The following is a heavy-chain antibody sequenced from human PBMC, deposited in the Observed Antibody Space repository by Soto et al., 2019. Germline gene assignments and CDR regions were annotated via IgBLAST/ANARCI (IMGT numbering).Heavy chain of an antibody. CDR1: GFTVSSNY. CDR2: IYSGGST. J-gene: IGHJ4*02. V-gene: IGHV3-66*01. CDR3: ARDVSVGNYIWGSYRPAAY. Sequence: GRSLRLSCAASGFTVSSNYMSWVRQAPGKGLEWVSVIYSGGSTYYADSVKGRFTISRDNSKNTLYLQMNSLRAEDTAVYYCARDVSVGNYIWGSYRPAAYWGQGTLVPVSS. D-gene: IGHD3-16*02.